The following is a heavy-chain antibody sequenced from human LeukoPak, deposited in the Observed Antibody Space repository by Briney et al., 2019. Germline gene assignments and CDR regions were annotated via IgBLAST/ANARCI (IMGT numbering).Heavy chain of an antibody. Sequence: KSSETLSLTCTVSGGSISSSSYYWGWIRQPPGKGLEWIGSIYYSGSTYYNPSLKSRVTISVDTSKNQFSLKLSSVTAADTAVYYCARLLRQTSVGPDLYYFDYWGQGTLVTVSS. CDR1: GGSISSSSYY. V-gene: IGHV4-39*01. CDR2: IYYSGST. J-gene: IGHJ4*02. D-gene: IGHD2-2*02. CDR3: ARLLRQTSVGPDLYYFDY.